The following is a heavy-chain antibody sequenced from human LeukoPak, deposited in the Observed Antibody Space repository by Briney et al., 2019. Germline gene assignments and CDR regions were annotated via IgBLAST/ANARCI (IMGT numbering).Heavy chain of an antibody. CDR3: ARGGDRSFDY. Sequence: SETLSLTCTVSGASISSYYWSWIRQSPGKGLEWIGEINHSGSTNYNPSLKSRVTISVDTSKNQFSLKLSSVTAADTAVYYCARGGDRSFDYWGQGTLVTVSS. CDR2: INHSGST. CDR1: GASISSYY. J-gene: IGHJ4*02. D-gene: IGHD3-10*01. V-gene: IGHV4-34*01.